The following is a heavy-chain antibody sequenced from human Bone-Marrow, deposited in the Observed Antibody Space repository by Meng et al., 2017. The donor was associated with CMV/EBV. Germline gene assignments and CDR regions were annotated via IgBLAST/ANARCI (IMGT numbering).Heavy chain of an antibody. D-gene: IGHD2-21*01. J-gene: IGHJ4*02. CDR2: IKTTTDGGTT. CDR1: AFTFSNAW. Sequence: LSCAASAFTFSNAWLSWVRQAPGEGLEWVGRIKTTTDGGTTDYTAPVKGRFTISRDDSENTLYLQMNSLISEDTAVYYCVTDPYYRFWGQGTLVTVSS. V-gene: IGHV3-15*01. CDR3: VTDPYYRF.